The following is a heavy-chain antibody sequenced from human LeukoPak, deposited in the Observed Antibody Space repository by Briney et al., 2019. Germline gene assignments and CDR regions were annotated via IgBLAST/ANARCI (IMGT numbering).Heavy chain of an antibody. V-gene: IGHV4-34*01. D-gene: IGHD6-6*01. CDR2: INHSGST. J-gene: IGHJ5*02. CDR3: AKTAPRPLARFDP. CDR1: GGSFSGYY. Sequence: SETLSLTCAVYGGSFSGYYWSWIRQPPGKGLEWIGEINHSGSTNYNPSLKSRVTISVDTSKNQFSLKLSSVTAADTAVYYCAKTAPRPLARFDPWGQGTLVTVSS.